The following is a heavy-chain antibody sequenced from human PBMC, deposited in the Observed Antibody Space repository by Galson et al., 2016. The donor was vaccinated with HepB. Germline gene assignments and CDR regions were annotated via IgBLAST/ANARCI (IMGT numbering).Heavy chain of an antibody. J-gene: IGHJ4*02. Sequence: SLRLSCAASGFTFSNYGMDWVRQAPGKGLEWVSSISFSSSFIYYADSVKGRFTISRDNAENSLYLQMNSLRAEDTAVYYCSRDTSLMNLYYYDSSGQFFDYWGQGTLVTVSS. CDR3: SRDTSLMNLYYYDSSGQFFDY. D-gene: IGHD3-22*01. V-gene: IGHV3-21*01. CDR2: ISFSSSFI. CDR1: GFTFSNYG.